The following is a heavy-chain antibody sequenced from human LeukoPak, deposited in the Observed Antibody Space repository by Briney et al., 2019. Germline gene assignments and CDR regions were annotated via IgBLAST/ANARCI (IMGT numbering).Heavy chain of an antibody. J-gene: IGHJ4*02. CDR3: ARGARKGDDYGGFFDY. Sequence: GGSLRLSCAASGFTFSTYMMNWVRQAPGKGLEWVSSISTSSSYVYYADSMKGRFTISRDNAKNSLYLQVNSLRVEDTAVYYCARGARKGDDYGGFFDYWGQGTLVTVSS. CDR1: GFTFSTYM. CDR2: ISTSSSYV. V-gene: IGHV3-21*01. D-gene: IGHD4-23*01.